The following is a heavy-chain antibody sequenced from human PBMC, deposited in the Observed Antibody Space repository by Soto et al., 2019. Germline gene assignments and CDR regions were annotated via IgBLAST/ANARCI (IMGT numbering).Heavy chain of an antibody. D-gene: IGHD2-15*01. CDR3: ATYSPMMGFCPLAS. CDR1: GFAFSNAW. CDR2: IKDNTEGKTT. Sequence: EVQLVESGGGLVKPGGSLRLACAASGFAFSNAWMSWVRQAPGKGLEWIGHIKDNTEGKTTDDAAPVKGRFTISRADSTNPPFWQLNSLKTDDTGLNYCATYSPMMGFCPLASWGQGTLVTLSS. V-gene: IGHV3-15*01. J-gene: IGHJ4*02.